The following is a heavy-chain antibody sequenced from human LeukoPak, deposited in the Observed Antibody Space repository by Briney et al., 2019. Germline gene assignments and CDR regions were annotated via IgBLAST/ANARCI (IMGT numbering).Heavy chain of an antibody. Sequence: AGGSLRLSCAASGFTFTDYWMHWVRQVPGKGLVWVSHITSDGSSTGYADSAKGRFTISRDNAKNTLFLQMNSLRAEDTALYYCVRDTPGVGVDYWGQGTLVTVSS. CDR3: VRDTPGVGVDY. CDR1: GFTFTDYW. V-gene: IGHV3-74*01. CDR2: ITSDGSST. J-gene: IGHJ4*02. D-gene: IGHD1-14*01.